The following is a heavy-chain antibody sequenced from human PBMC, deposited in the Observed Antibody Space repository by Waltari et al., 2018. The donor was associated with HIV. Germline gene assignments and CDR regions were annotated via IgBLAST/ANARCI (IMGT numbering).Heavy chain of an antibody. Sequence: LVESGGGSVQPGKSLKLSCAASGFSFSGYWMHWVRQSPGKGLVCVALSNSDGSATNYAGSVQGRFSISRDNRNSVLYLYMNKLRVDDTAVYYCTKEGYAYDFWSGSNSYYGLDVWGQGTTVTVSS. V-gene: IGHV3-74*02. CDR3: TKEGYAYDFWSGSNSYYGLDV. D-gene: IGHD3-3*01. CDR2: SNSDGSAT. J-gene: IGHJ6*02. CDR1: GFSFSGYW.